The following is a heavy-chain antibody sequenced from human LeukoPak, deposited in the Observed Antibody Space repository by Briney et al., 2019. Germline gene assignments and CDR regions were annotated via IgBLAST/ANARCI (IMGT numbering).Heavy chain of an antibody. J-gene: IGHJ5*02. CDR3: ARASGSYGYYWFDP. Sequence: SETLSLTCTVSGGSISSYYWSWIRQPAGKGLEWIGRIYTSGSTNYNPSLKSRVTMSVDMSKNQFSLKLSSVTAADTAVYYCARASGSYGYYWFDPWGQGTLVTVSS. D-gene: IGHD1-26*01. CDR2: IYTSGST. CDR1: GGSISSYY. V-gene: IGHV4-4*07.